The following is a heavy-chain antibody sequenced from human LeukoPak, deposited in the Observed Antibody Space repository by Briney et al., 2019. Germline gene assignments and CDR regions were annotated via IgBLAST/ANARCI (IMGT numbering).Heavy chain of an antibody. CDR2: INHSGST. J-gene: IGHJ4*02. V-gene: IGHV4-34*01. Sequence: PSETLSLTCTVSGGSISSYYWGWIRQPPGKGLEWIGEINHSGSTNYNPSLKSRVTISIDTSKNHFSLKLNSVTAADTAVFYCARGGLWIYYFDYWGQGTLVTVSS. D-gene: IGHD1-1*01. CDR1: GGSISSYY. CDR3: ARGGLWIYYFDY.